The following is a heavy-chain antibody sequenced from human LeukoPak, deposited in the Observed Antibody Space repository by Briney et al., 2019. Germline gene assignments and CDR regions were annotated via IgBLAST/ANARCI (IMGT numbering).Heavy chain of an antibody. Sequence: GGSLRLSCAASGFTFSSYAMSRVRQAPGKGLEWVSAISGSGGSTYYADSVKGRFTISRDNSKNTLYLQMNSLRAEDTAVYYCAKDLAAADPYYYYGMDVWGQGTTVTVSS. CDR2: ISGSGGST. J-gene: IGHJ6*02. CDR1: GFTFSSYA. CDR3: AKDLAAADPYYYYGMDV. V-gene: IGHV3-23*01. D-gene: IGHD6-13*01.